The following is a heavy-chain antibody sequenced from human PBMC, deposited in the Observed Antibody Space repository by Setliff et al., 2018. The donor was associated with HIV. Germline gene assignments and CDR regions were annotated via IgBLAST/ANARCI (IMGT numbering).Heavy chain of an antibody. D-gene: IGHD1-20*01. J-gene: IGHJ4*02. CDR2: IFYSGST. V-gene: IGHV4-39*07. CDR3: ARGTWVTGTTPIDY. CDR1: GGSITSSSYS. Sequence: SETLSLTCTVSGGSITSSSYSWGWIRQPPGKGLECIGTIFYSGSTYYNPSLKSRVTISVDTSKNQFSLNLSSVTAADTAVYYCARGTWVTGTTPIDYWGQGTLVTVSS.